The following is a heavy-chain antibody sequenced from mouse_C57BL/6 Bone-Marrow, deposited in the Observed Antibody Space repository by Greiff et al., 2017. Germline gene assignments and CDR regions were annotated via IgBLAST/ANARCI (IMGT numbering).Heavy chain of an antibody. Sequence: VQVVESGAELVRPGASVKLSCKASGYTFTDYYINWVKQRPGQGLEWIARIYPGSGNTYYNEKFKGKATLTAEKSSSTAYMQLSSLTSEDSAVYFCAREYFDVWGTGTTVTVSS. V-gene: IGHV1-76*01. J-gene: IGHJ1*03. CDR2: IYPGSGNT. CDR3: AREYFDV. CDR1: GYTFTDYY.